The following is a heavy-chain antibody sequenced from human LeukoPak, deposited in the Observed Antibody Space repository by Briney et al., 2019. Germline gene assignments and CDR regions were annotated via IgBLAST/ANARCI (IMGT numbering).Heavy chain of an antibody. CDR3: AKDNMWELPNDFDY. V-gene: IGHV3-23*01. CDR2: ISGSGGST. J-gene: IGHJ4*02. D-gene: IGHD1-26*01. Sequence: GGSLRLSCAASGFTFSSYAISWVRQAPGKGLEWVSAISGSGGSTYYADSVKGWFTISRDNSKNTLYLQMNSLRAEDTAVYYCAKDNMWELPNDFDYWGQGTLVTVSS. CDR1: GFTFSSYA.